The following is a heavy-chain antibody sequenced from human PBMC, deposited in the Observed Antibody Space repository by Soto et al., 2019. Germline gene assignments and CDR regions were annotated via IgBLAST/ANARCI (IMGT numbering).Heavy chain of an antibody. CDR2: IYYSGST. CDR3: ASLAYAVAGKYYYYYYMDV. J-gene: IGHJ6*03. CDR1: GGSISSSSYY. V-gene: IGHV4-39*01. Sequence: SETLSLTCTVSGGSISSSSYYWGWIRQPPGKGLEWIGSIYYSGSTYYNPSLKSRVTISVDTSKNQFSLKLSSVTAADTAVYYCASLAYAVAGKYYYYYYMDVWGKGTTVTVSS. D-gene: IGHD6-19*01.